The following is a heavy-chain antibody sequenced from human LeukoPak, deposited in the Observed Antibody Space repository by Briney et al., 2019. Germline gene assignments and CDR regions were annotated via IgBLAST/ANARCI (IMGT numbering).Heavy chain of an antibody. CDR3: ARAREMGKQNALGY. CDR2: ISSSSSYI. Sequence: GGSLRLPCAASGFTFSSYSMNWVRQAPGKGLEWVSSISSSSSYIYYADSVKGRFTISRDNAKNSLYLQMNSLRAEDTAVYYCARAREMGKQNALGYWGQGTLVTVSS. V-gene: IGHV3-21*01. J-gene: IGHJ4*02. CDR1: GFTFSSYS. D-gene: IGHD5-24*01.